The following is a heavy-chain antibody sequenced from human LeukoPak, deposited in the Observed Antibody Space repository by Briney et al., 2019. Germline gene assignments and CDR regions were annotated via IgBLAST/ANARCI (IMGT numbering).Heavy chain of an antibody. D-gene: IGHD5-12*01. CDR3: ARVGRDGYNSDY. Sequence: PGGSLRLSCAASGFTFSSYWMSWVRQAPGKGLEWVANIKQDGSEKYYVDSAKGRFTISRDNTKNSLDLQMNSLRAEDTAVYYCARVGRDGYNSDYWGQGTLVTVSS. CDR1: GFTFSSYW. CDR2: IKQDGSEK. V-gene: IGHV3-7*01. J-gene: IGHJ4*02.